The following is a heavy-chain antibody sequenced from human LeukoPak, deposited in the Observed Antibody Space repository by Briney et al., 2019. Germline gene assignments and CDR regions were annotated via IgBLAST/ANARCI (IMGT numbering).Heavy chain of an antibody. Sequence: GASVKVSCKASGYTFSSYYVYWVRQAPGQWLEWMGIINPSGGSTSYAQRFQGRVTMTRDTSTSTVYMELSSLRSEDTAVYYCARDHHIIPYSGIRFDPWGQGTLVTVSS. CDR3: ARDHHIIPYSGIRFDP. V-gene: IGHV1-46*01. D-gene: IGHD1-26*01. CDR2: INPSGGST. J-gene: IGHJ5*02. CDR1: GYTFSSYY.